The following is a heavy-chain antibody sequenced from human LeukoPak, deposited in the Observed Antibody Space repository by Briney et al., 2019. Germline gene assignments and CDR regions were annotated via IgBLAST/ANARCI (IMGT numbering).Heavy chain of an antibody. CDR3: AQGYSSGWYPY. V-gene: IGHV3-23*01. D-gene: IGHD6-19*01. J-gene: IGHJ4*02. Sequence: SGGSLRLSCAVSGFTITDYGMSWVRQAPGEGLEWVSAISVSGDTKYYADSVKGRFIISRDNSRNTLYVQINSLRAEDTALYYCAQGYSSGWYPYWGQGTLVTVSS. CDR2: ISVSGDTK. CDR1: GFTITDYG.